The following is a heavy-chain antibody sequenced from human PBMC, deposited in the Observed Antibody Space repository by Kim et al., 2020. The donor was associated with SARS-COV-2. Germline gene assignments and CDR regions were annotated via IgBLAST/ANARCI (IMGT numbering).Heavy chain of an antibody. V-gene: IGHV3-48*02. Sequence: GGSLRLSCAASGFTFSSYSMNWVRQAPGKGLEWVSYISSSSSTIYYADSVKGRFTISRDNAKNSLYLQMNSLRDEDTAVYYCAREYSSSVGWYFDLWGRGTLVTVSS. J-gene: IGHJ2*01. CDR3: AREYSSSVGWYFDL. D-gene: IGHD6-6*01. CDR1: GFTFSSYS. CDR2: ISSSSSTI.